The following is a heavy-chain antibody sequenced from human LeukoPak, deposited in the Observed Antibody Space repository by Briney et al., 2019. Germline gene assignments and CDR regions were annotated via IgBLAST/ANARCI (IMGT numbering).Heavy chain of an antibody. Sequence: SETLSLTCTVSGGSISSYYWSWIRQPAGKGLEWIGRIYTSGSTNYNPSLKSRVTMSVDTSKNQFSLKLSSVTAADTAVYYCARDVGRDGFNLRNWFDPWGQGTLVSVSS. CDR1: GGSISSYY. D-gene: IGHD5-24*01. V-gene: IGHV4-4*07. CDR3: ARDVGRDGFNLRNWFDP. CDR2: IYTSGST. J-gene: IGHJ5*02.